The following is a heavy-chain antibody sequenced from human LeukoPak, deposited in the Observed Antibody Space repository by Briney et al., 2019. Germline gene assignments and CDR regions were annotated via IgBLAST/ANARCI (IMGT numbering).Heavy chain of an antibody. CDR3: ARGVYYYDSSGPFDY. Sequence: GGSLRLSCAASGFTFDDYGMSWVRQAPGKGLEWVSGINWNGGSTGYADSVKGRFTISRDNAKNSLYLQMNSLRAEDTALYYCARGVYYYDSSGPFDYWGQGTLATVSS. D-gene: IGHD3-22*01. CDR2: INWNGGST. V-gene: IGHV3-20*04. CDR1: GFTFDDYG. J-gene: IGHJ4*02.